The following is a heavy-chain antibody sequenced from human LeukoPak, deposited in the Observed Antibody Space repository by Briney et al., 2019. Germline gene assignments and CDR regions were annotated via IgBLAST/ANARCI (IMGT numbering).Heavy chain of an antibody. Sequence: PGGSLRLSCAASGFTFSSYWMHWVRHAPGKGLMWVSRINSDGSITKYADSVKGRFTISRDNAKNTLYLQMNSLRAEDTAVYYCARVRATFSPHFDNWGQGTLVTVSS. V-gene: IGHV3-74*01. CDR1: GFTFSSYW. CDR3: ARVRATFSPHFDN. CDR2: INSDGSIT. J-gene: IGHJ4*02. D-gene: IGHD5-12*01.